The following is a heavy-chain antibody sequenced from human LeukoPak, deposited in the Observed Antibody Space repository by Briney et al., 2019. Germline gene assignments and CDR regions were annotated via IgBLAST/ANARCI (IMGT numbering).Heavy chain of an antibody. CDR2: ISSSSSYI. V-gene: IGHV3-21*01. J-gene: IGHJ5*02. Sequence: KTGGSLRLSCAASGFTFSSYSMNWVRQAPGKGLEWVSSISSSSSYIYYADSVKGRFTISRDNAKNTLYLQMSSLRAEDTAVYYCARDFSWAILWFDPWGQGTLVTVSS. CDR3: ARDFSWAILWFDP. CDR1: GFTFSSYS. D-gene: IGHD2/OR15-2a*01.